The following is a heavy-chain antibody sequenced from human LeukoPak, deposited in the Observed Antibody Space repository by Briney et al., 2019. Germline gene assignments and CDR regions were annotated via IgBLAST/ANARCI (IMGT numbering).Heavy chain of an antibody. CDR2: ISNDGSNK. J-gene: IGHJ6*03. V-gene: IGHV3-30*03. CDR3: ARAAGSGYYFYMDV. Sequence: MSLRLSCAASGFPFSSYGMHWVRQAPGKGLEWVAAISNDGSNKFYADSVKGRFALSRDNPTSTVILQMNSLRSEDTALYYCARAAGSGYYFYMDVWGKGTTVTVSS. CDR1: GFPFSSYG.